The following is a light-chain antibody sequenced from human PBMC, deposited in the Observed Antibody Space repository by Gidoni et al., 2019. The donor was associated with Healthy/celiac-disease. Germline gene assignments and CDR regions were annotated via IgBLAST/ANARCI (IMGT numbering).Light chain of an antibody. Sequence: AIQMTPSPSSLSASVGDRVTITCRASQGIRNDLSWYQQKPGNAPKLLIYAASSLQSGVPARFSGSGSGTDFTLTISSLQPEDFATYYCLQDYNYPLTFGQGTKVEIK. CDR3: LQDYNYPLT. CDR2: AAS. CDR1: QGIRND. J-gene: IGKJ1*01. V-gene: IGKV1-6*01.